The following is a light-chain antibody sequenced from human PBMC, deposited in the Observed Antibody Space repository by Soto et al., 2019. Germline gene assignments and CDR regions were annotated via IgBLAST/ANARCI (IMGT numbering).Light chain of an antibody. J-gene: IGKJ2*01. Sequence: EIVVTQSPGTLSLSPGEIATLSCRASQSVSSSYLAWYQQKPGQAPRLLIYGASSRATGIPDRFSGSGSGTDSTLTISRLEPEDFAVYYCQQYGSSPYSFGQGTKLEIK. V-gene: IGKV3-20*01. CDR1: QSVSSSY. CDR2: GAS. CDR3: QQYGSSPYS.